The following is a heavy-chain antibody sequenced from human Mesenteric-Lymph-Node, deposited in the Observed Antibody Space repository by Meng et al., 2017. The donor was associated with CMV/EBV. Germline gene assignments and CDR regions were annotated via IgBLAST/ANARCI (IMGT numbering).Heavy chain of an antibody. Sequence: SETLSLTCTGSGGSISSYYWSWIRQPPGKGLEWIGYIYYSGSTNYNPSLKSRVTISVDTSKNQSSLKLSSVTAADTAVYYCARDRGTGEIDYWGQGTLVTVSS. J-gene: IGHJ4*02. CDR1: GGSISSYY. CDR3: ARDRGTGEIDY. V-gene: IGHV4-59*01. CDR2: IYYSGST. D-gene: IGHD7-27*01.